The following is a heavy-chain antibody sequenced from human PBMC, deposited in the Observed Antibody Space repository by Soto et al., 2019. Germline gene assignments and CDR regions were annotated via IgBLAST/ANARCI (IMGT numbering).Heavy chain of an antibody. D-gene: IGHD1-26*01. V-gene: IGHV1-18*01. CDR1: GYTFTSYG. CDR3: ARARGSSAWFDP. CDR2: ISAYNGNT. Sequence: QVPLVQSGAEVKKPGASVKVSCKASGYTFTSYGISWVRQAPGQGLEWMGWISAYNGNTNYAQKLQGRVTLTTDTSTSTADMELRRLRSDDTAVYYCARARGSSAWFDPWGQVTLVTV. J-gene: IGHJ5*02.